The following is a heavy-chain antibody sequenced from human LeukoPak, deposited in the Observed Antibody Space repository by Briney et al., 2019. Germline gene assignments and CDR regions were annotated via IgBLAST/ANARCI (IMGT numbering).Heavy chain of an antibody. V-gene: IGHV4-34*01. J-gene: IGHJ6*03. CDR1: GGSFSGYY. CDR2: INHSGST. Sequence: PSETLSLTCAVYGGSFSGYYWSWIRQPPGKGLEWIGEINHSGSTNYNPSLKSRVTISVDTSKNQFSLKLSSVTAADTAVYYCARHRTYCSSTSCYTGYYYYYMDVWGKGTAVTVSS. D-gene: IGHD2-2*02. CDR3: ARHRTYCSSTSCYTGYYYYYMDV.